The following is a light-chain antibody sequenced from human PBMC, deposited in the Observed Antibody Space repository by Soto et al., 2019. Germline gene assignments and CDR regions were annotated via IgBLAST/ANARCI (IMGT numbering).Light chain of an antibody. J-gene: IGLJ1*01. CDR2: EVS. CDR1: SSGVGGNNF. CDR3: SSYTSSNPRV. Sequence: QSALTQPASVSGSPGQSITISCTGTSSGVGGNNFVSWYQQHPAKAPKLMIYEVSNRPSGVSNRFSGSKSGNTASLTISGLQAEDEADYYCSSYTSSNPRVFGTGTQLPVL. V-gene: IGLV2-14*01.